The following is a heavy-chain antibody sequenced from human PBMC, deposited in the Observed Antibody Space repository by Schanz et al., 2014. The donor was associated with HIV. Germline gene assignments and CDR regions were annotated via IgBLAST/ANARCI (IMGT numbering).Heavy chain of an antibody. J-gene: IGHJ4*02. Sequence: EVQLLDSGGGLVQPGGSLRVSCAASGFSFSRYAMNWVRQAPGKGLQWVSTISGSGDRTYYAESVRGRVTISRDNSKNILYLQMSNLRADGRIFCAKADEIRDFDWYYPPFDSWGQGTLVTVSS. CDR2: ISGSGDRT. D-gene: IGHD3-9*01. CDR3: AKADEIRDFDWYYPPFDS. CDR1: GFSFSRYA. V-gene: IGHV3-23*01.